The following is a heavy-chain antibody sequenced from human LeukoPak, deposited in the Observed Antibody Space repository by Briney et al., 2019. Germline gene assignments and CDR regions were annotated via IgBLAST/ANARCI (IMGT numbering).Heavy chain of an antibody. CDR3: ARGMGIAARTPDDY. Sequence: GGSLRLSCAASGFTFSSYRMTWVRQAPGKGLEWVSSISSSSSYIYYADSVKGRFTISRDNAKNSLYLQMNSLRAEDTAVYYCARGMGIAARTPDDYWGQGTLVTVSS. CDR1: GFTFSSYR. CDR2: ISSSSSYI. D-gene: IGHD6-6*01. V-gene: IGHV3-21*01. J-gene: IGHJ4*02.